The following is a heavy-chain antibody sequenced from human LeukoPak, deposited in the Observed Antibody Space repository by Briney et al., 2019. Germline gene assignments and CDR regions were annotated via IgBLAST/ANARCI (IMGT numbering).Heavy chain of an antibody. D-gene: IGHD2/OR15-2a*01. V-gene: IGHV4-39*07. CDR1: GGSISSSSYY. CDR2: IYYSGST. J-gene: IGHJ6*02. Sequence: SETLSLTCTVSGGSISSSSYYWGWIRQPPGKGLEWIGSIYYSGSTNYNPSLKSRVTISVDTSKNQFSLKLSSVTAADTAVYYCARGRYFQYYYYGMDVWGQGTTVTVSS. CDR3: ARGRYFQYYYYGMDV.